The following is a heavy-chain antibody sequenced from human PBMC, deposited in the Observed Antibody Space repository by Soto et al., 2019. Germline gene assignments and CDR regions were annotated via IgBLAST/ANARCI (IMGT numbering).Heavy chain of an antibody. CDR1: GFTFSDVW. Sequence: GGSLRLSCAVYGFTFSDVWMNWVRQAPGKGLEWVGRMKSKSDGGTTDYAAPVKGRFTISRDDSKNTLYLQMNSLKTEDGAVYHCAPPRGYGVSDA. CDR3: APPRGYGVSDA. D-gene: IGHD4-17*01. J-gene: IGHJ3*01. CDR2: MKSKSDGGTT. V-gene: IGHV3-15*01.